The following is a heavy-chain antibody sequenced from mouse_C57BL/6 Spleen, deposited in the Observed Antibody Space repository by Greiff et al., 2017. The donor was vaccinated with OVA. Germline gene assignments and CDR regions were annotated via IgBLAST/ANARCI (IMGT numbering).Heavy chain of an antibody. CDR2: IRLKSDNYAT. Sequence: EVKLMESGGGLVQPGGSMKLSCVASGFTFSNYWMNWVRQSPEKGLEWVAQIRLKSDNYATHYAESVKGRFTISRDDSKSSVYLQMNNLRAEDTGIYYCTKGYYSNPFAYWGQGTLVTVSA. J-gene: IGHJ3*01. CDR3: TKGYYSNPFAY. D-gene: IGHD2-5*01. V-gene: IGHV6-3*01. CDR1: GFTFSNYW.